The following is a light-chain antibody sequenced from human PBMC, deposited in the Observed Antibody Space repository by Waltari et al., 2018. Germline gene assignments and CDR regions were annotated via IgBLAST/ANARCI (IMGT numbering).Light chain of an antibody. J-gene: IGKJ3*01. CDR2: EAT. CDR3: QRYNSYPST. V-gene: IGKV1-5*03. CDR1: QSIGSW. Sequence: DIQMTQSPSTLSASVGDRVTITCRASQSIGSWLAWYQQKPGKAPKLLIYEATSLESGVPSRLSASGSGTEFTLTISSLQPDDFATYYCQRYNSYPSTFGPGTKVDI.